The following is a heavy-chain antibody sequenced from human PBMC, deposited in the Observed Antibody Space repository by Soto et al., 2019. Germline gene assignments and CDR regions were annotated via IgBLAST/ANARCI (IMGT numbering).Heavy chain of an antibody. CDR3: ARGRGLYNSGRSQLDS. CDR2: IIPRFGTT. CDR1: GDSFSKYT. V-gene: IGHV1-69*13. Sequence: GASVMVSCKASGDSFSKYTVNWVRQAPRQGLEWMGGIIPRFGTTNYAPTLQDRVTITADESMNTVYMELSSLRSEDTALYYCARGRGLYNSGRSQLDSWGQGTLVTVSS. D-gene: IGHD1-1*01. J-gene: IGHJ4*02.